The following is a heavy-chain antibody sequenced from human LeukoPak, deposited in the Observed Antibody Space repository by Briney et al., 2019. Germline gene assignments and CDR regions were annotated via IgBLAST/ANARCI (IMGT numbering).Heavy chain of an antibody. V-gene: IGHV3-23*01. J-gene: IGHJ3*02. Sequence: GGSLRLSCAASGFTFSSYTMSWVRQAPGKGLEWVSAISGSGGSTYYADSVKGRFTISRDNSKNTLYLQMNSLRAEDTAVYYCARLKSYSDAFDIWGQGTMVTVSS. CDR3: ARLKSYSDAFDI. D-gene: IGHD1-26*01. CDR2: ISGSGGST. CDR1: GFTFSSYT.